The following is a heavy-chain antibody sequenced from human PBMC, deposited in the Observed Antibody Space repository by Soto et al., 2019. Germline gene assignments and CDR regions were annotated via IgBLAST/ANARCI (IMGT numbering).Heavy chain of an antibody. J-gene: IGHJ4*02. Sequence: SETLSLTCTVSGGSISSYYWSWIRQPPGKGLEWIGYIYYSGSTNYNPSLKSRVTISVDTSNNQFSLKLSSVTAADTAVYYCVRRHGLTVDAYYWGQGTLVTVSS. D-gene: IGHD2-21*02. CDR3: VRRHGLTVDAYY. V-gene: IGHV4-59*08. CDR1: GGSISSYY. CDR2: IYYSGST.